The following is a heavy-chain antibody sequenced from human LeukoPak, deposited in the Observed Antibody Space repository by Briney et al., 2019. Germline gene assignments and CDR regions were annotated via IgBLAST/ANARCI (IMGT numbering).Heavy chain of an antibody. CDR1: GFTLSTYW. Sequence: GGSLRLSCAASGFTLSTYWMSWVRQAPGKGLEWVANIKQDGSDKYYVDSVKGRFTISRDNAKNSLYLQINSLRAEDTAVYYCARYHYDTSGYFSWGQGTLVTVSS. CDR3: ARYHYDTSGYFS. J-gene: IGHJ5*02. CDR2: IKQDGSDK. D-gene: IGHD3-22*01. V-gene: IGHV3-7*01.